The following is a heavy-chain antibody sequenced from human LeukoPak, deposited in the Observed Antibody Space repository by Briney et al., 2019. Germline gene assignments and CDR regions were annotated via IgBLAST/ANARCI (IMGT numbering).Heavy chain of an antibody. CDR2: IKQDGSEK. CDR1: GFTFSSYW. J-gene: IGHJ6*02. CDR3: ARGYCSSTSCYMDV. D-gene: IGHD2-2*01. Sequence: PGGSLRLSCAASGFTFSSYWMSWVRQAPGKGLEWVANIKQDGSEKYYVDSVKGRFTISRDNAKNSLYLQMNSLRAEDTAVYYCARGYCSSTSCYMDVWGQGTTVT. V-gene: IGHV3-7*01.